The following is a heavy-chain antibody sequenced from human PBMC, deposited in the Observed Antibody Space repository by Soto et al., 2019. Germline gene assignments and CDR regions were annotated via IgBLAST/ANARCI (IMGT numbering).Heavy chain of an antibody. CDR3: ARGQRWAHLDY. D-gene: IGHD1-26*01. J-gene: IGHJ4*02. CDR1: GFTFSSYA. V-gene: IGHV3-64*01. Sequence: EVQLVESGGGLVQPGGSLRLSCAASGFTFSSYAMHWVRQAPGKGLEYVSAISPNGDDTYYANSMKGRFTISRDNSKSTLYLQMGSRRAEDLAVYYCARGQRWAHLDYWGQGTLVTVSS. CDR2: ISPNGDDT.